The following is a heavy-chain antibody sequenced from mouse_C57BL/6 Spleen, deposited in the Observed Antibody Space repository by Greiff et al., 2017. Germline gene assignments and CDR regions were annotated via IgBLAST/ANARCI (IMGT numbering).Heavy chain of an antibody. Sequence: EVKLMESGGGLVQPGGSMKLSCVSSGFTFSNYWMNWFRQSPEKGLEWVAQIRLKSDNYATHYAESVKGRFTISRDDSKSSVYLQMNNLRAEDTGIYYCTPWDYWGQGTTLTVSS. CDR1: GFTFSNYW. V-gene: IGHV6-3*01. CDR3: TPWDY. J-gene: IGHJ2*01. CDR2: IRLKSDNYAT.